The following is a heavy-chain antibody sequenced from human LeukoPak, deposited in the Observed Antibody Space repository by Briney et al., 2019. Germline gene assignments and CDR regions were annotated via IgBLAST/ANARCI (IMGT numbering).Heavy chain of an antibody. CDR1: GFTFSSYA. CDR2: ISGSGGST. V-gene: IGHV3-23*01. D-gene: IGHD3-22*01. CDR3: ARPRYYYDSSGYSL. J-gene: IGHJ4*02. Sequence: GGSLRLSCAASGFTFSSYAMSWVRQAPGKGLEWVSAISGSGGSTYYADSVKGRFTISRDNSKNTLYLQMNSLGAEDTAVYYCARPRYYYDSSGYSLWGQGTLVTVSS.